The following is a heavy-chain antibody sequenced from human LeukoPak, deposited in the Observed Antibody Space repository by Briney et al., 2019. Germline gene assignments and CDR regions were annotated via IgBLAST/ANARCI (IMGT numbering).Heavy chain of an antibody. CDR1: GLTFGDCA. V-gene: IGHV3-49*04. J-gene: IGHJ4*02. CDR2: IRSKANGGTI. CDR3: TRVRAGYSSSWYWYYFDY. Sequence: GGSLRLSCTASGLTFGDCAMSWVRQTPGKGLEWVGFIRSKANGGTIEYAASVKGRFTISRDDSKSTAYLQMNSLKTEDTAVYYCTRVRAGYSSSWYWYYFDYWGQGALVTVSS. D-gene: IGHD6-13*01.